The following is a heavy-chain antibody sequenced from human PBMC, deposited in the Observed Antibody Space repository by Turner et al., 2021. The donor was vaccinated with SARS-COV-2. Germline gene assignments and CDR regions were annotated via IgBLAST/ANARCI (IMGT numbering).Heavy chain of an antibody. J-gene: IGHJ6*02. Sequence: QVQVVQSGAEVKKPGSSVKVSCTASGGTFSNFAISWVRQAPGQVLGWMGGIIPIFGTANYAQKFQSRVTITADESTSTAFMELSRLRSEDTAVYYCARGGIGWYGYYYYGMDVWGQGTTVIVSS. V-gene: IGHV1-69*01. CDR3: ARGGIGWYGYYYYGMDV. D-gene: IGHD6-19*01. CDR1: GGTFSNFA. CDR2: IIPIFGTA.